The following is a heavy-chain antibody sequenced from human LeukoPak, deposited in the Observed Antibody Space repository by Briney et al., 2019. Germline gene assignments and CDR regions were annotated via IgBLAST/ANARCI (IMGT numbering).Heavy chain of an antibody. CDR1: GFTFSSYS. Sequence: GGSLRLSCAASGFTFSSYSMNWVRQAPGKGLEWVSYISSSSSAIYYADSVKGRFTISRDNAKNSLYLQMNSLRAEDTAVYYCARDGRAAGQIVTNYYYYGMDVWGQGTTVTVSS. CDR3: ARDGRAAGQIVTNYYYYGMDV. V-gene: IGHV3-48*04. CDR2: ISSSSSAI. J-gene: IGHJ6*02. D-gene: IGHD6-13*01.